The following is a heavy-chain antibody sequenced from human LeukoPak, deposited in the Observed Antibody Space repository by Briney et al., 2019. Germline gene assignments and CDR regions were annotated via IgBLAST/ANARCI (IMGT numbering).Heavy chain of an antibody. D-gene: IGHD3-10*01. Sequence: ASVKVSCKASGYTFTGYYMHWVRQAPGQGLEWMGWINPNSGGTNYAQKFQGRVTMTRDTSISTAYMELSRLRSDDTAVYYCARDSGERGSRSYLIAYWGQGTLVTVSS. CDR1: GYTFTGYY. V-gene: IGHV1-2*02. CDR2: INPNSGGT. J-gene: IGHJ4*02. CDR3: ARDSGERGSRSYLIAY.